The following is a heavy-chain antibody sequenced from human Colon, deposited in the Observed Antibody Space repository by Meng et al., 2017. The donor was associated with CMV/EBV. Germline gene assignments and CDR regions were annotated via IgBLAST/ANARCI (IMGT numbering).Heavy chain of an antibody. V-gene: IGHV1-46*01. D-gene: IGHD4-11*01. J-gene: IGHJ4*02. CDR1: GYTLTASY. CDR2: MHYSSGNT. CDR3: ARDTDS. Sequence: ASVKVSCKSSGYTLTASYFHWVRQAPGQGLEWLGIMHYSSGNTAHTQKLKGRISMTRDTSTSTVYIELTSLRSDDTALYYCARDTDSWGQGTLVTVSS.